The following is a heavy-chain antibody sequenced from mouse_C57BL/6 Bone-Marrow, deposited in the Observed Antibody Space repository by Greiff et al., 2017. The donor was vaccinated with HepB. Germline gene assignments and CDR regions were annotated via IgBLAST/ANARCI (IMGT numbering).Heavy chain of an antibody. CDR2: IHPNSGST. CDR3: ARFQFITTVVGAMDY. J-gene: IGHJ4*01. CDR1: GYTFTSYW. V-gene: IGHV1-64*01. Sequence: QVQLQQPGAELVKHGASVKLSCKASGYTFTSYWMHWVKQRPGQGLEWIGMIHPNSGSTNYNEKFKSKATLTVDKSSSTAYMQLSSLTSEDSAVYYCARFQFITTVVGAMDYWGQGTSVTVSS. D-gene: IGHD1-1*01.